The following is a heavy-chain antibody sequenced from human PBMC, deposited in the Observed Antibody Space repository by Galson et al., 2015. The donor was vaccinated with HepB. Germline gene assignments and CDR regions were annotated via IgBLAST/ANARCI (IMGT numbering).Heavy chain of an antibody. CDR1: GFTFSSYW. V-gene: IGHV3-74*01. D-gene: IGHD3-22*01. J-gene: IGHJ4*02. Sequence: SLRLSCAASGFTFSSYWMHWVRQAPGKGLVWVSRINSDGSSTSYADSVKGRFTISRDNAKNTLYLQMNSLRAEDTAVYYCVRVYYDSSGDYYFDYWGQGTLVTVSS. CDR3: VRVYYDSSGDYYFDY. CDR2: INSDGSST.